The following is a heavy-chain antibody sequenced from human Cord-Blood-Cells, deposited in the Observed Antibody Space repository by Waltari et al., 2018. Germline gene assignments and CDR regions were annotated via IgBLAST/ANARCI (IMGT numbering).Heavy chain of an antibody. V-gene: IGHV1-24*01. CDR1: GSTLTELS. Sequence: QVQLVQSGAEVKKPGASVKVSCKVSGSTLTELSMPLVRQAPGKGLEWMGGFDPEDGETIYAQKFQGRVTMTEDTSTDTAYMELSSLRSEDTAVYYCATGDSSELFFDYWGQGTLVTVSS. CDR3: ATGDSSELFFDY. D-gene: IGHD3-22*01. CDR2: FDPEDGET. J-gene: IGHJ4*02.